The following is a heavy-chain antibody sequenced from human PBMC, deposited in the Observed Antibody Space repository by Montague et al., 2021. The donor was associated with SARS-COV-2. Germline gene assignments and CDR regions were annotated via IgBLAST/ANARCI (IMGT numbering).Heavy chain of an antibody. CDR1: GGSISSYY. CDR2: IYYSGST. D-gene: IGHD3-9*01. CDR3: ARTYYDILTGYYSRGAFDI. V-gene: IGHV4-59*08. J-gene: IGHJ3*02. Sequence: TLSLTCTVSGGSISSYYWSWIRQPPGKGLEWIGYIYYSGSTNYNPSLKSRVTISVDTSKNQFSLKLSSVTAADTAVYYCARTYYDILTGYYSRGAFDIWGQGTMVTVSS.